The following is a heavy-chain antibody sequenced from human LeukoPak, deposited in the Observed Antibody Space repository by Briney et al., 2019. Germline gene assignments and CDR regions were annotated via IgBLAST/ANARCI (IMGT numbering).Heavy chain of an antibody. CDR3: AREKHDAFDI. V-gene: IGHV3-74*01. J-gene: IGHJ3*02. CDR2: INSDGSGT. CDR1: GFTFSSYW. Sequence: GGSLRLSCAASGFTFSSYWMHWVRQAPGKGLVWVSRINSDGSGTTYADSVQGRFTISRDNAKNTLHLQMNSLRAEDTAVYYCAREKHDAFDIWGEGTMVTVSS.